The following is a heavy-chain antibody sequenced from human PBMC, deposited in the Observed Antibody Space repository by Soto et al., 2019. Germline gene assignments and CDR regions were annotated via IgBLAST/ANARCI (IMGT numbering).Heavy chain of an antibody. J-gene: IGHJ6*02. CDR3: AREKIEYSSSSVVGSRSAYYYYGMDV. CDR1: GFTFSSYA. Sequence: GGSLRLSCAASGFTFSSYAMHWVRQAPGKGLEWVAVISYDGSNKYYADSVKGRFTISRDNSKNTLYLQMNSLRAEDTAVYYCAREKIEYSSSSVVGSRSAYYYYGMDVWAQGTTVTVSS. D-gene: IGHD6-6*01. V-gene: IGHV3-30-3*01. CDR2: ISYDGSNK.